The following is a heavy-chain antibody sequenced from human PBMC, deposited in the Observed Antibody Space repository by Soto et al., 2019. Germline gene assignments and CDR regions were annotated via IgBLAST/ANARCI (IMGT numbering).Heavy chain of an antibody. CDR2: IYYSGHT. CDR1: GGSMSRYY. Sequence: SETLSLTCTVSGGSMSRYYLSWIRQPPGKGLEWIGYIYYSGHTNHNPSLKSRVTISVDTSKNQFSLKLSSVTAADTAVYYCARGIATTEMDVWGQGTTVTVSS. J-gene: IGHJ6*02. CDR3: ARGIATTEMDV. V-gene: IGHV4-59*01. D-gene: IGHD6-13*01.